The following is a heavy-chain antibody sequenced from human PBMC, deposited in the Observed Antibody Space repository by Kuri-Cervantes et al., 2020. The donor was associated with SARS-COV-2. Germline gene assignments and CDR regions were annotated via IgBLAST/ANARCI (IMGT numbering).Heavy chain of an antibody. Sequence: SQTLSLTCAVYGGSLSGSYWSWIRQSPGKRLEWIGEINHSGSTNYNPSLKSRVTMSVDTSENQFSLKLSSVTAADTAVYYCGRSGWENWYFDLWGRGTLVTVSS. D-gene: IGHD3-3*01. CDR2: INHSGST. CDR1: GGSLSGSY. V-gene: IGHV4-34*01. CDR3: GRSGWENWYFDL. J-gene: IGHJ2*01.